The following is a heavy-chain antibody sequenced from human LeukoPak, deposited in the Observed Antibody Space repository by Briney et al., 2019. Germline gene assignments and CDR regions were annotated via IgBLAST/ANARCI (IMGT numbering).Heavy chain of an antibody. CDR3: ARDPSEVYFDY. CDR2: ISSSSSYI. Sequence: PGGSLTLSCAASGFTFSSYNMNWVRQAPGKGLEWVSSISSSSSYIYYADSVKGRFTISRDNAKNSLYLQMDSLRAEDAAVYYCARDPSEVYFDYWGQGTLVTVSS. CDR1: GFTFSSYN. V-gene: IGHV3-21*01. J-gene: IGHJ4*02.